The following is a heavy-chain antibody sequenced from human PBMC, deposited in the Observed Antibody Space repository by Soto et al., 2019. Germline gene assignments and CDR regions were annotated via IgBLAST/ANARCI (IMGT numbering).Heavy chain of an antibody. J-gene: IGHJ5*02. Sequence: SETLSLTCAVYGGSFSGYYWSWIRQPPGKGLEWIGEINHSGSTNYNPSLKSRVTISVDTSKNQFSLKLSSVTAADTAVYYCARGPRQWLEGYNWFDPWGQGTLVTVSS. CDR3: ARGPRQWLEGYNWFDP. CDR1: GGSFSGYY. V-gene: IGHV4-34*01. D-gene: IGHD6-19*01. CDR2: INHSGST.